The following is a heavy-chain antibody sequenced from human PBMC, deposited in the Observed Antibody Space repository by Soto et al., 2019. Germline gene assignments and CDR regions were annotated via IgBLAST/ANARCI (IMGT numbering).Heavy chain of an antibody. CDR2: VYSGGAT. J-gene: IGHJ4*02. CDR3: ARVPGRR. V-gene: IGHV3-53*02. Sequence: QLVETGGGLIQPGTSLTLSCAASGFSVSRNYMTWVRQAPGKGLEWVSFVYSGGATLYADSVKGRFILSRDDSQNTMYLQMNNLRAEDTAVSYCARVPGRRWGRGTLVTVAS. CDR1: GFSVSRNY. D-gene: IGHD3-10*01.